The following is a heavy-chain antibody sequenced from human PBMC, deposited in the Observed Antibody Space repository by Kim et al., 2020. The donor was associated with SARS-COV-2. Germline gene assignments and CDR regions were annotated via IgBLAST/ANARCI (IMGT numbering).Heavy chain of an antibody. CDR1: GFTFSSYA. J-gene: IGHJ6*02. CDR2: ISGNGGSP. V-gene: IGHV3-23*01. D-gene: IGHD1-7*01. CDR3: AKIDVNYSSGYYYGMGV. Sequence: GGSLRLSCVASGFTFSSYAMTWVRQAPGKGLEWVSAISGNGGSPFYADSVKGRFTISRDNSKNTVYLHINSLRAEDTAIYYCAKIDVNYSSGYYYGMGVWGQGTTVTVSS.